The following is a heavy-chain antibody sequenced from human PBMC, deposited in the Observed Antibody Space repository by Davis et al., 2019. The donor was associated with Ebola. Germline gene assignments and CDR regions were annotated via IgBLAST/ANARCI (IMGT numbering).Heavy chain of an antibody. CDR3: AKDGWDRMLYDAFDV. V-gene: IGHV3-33*03. Sequence: GGSLRLSCAASGFTFSSYGMHWVRQAPGKGLEWVAFIWYDGRNSNYIDSVKGRFTVSRDNAKNSLYLQMNSLRAEDTAVYYCAKDGWDRMLYDAFDVWGQGTLVTVSS. CDR2: IWYDGRNS. CDR1: GFTFSSYG. D-gene: IGHD1-26*01. J-gene: IGHJ3*01.